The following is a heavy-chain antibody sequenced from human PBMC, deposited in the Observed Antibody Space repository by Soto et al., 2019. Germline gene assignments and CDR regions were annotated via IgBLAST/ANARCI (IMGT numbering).Heavy chain of an antibody. J-gene: IGHJ4*02. Sequence: EVQLVESGGGLVQPGGSLRLSCAASGFIFSDHYMDWVRQAPGKGLEWVGRARNKVNSYITDHAAYVRGRFTISRDDSTDSLYLKMNSLKTEDTAVYYCARLMGTSFDYWGQGTLVTVSS. CDR3: ARLMGTSFDY. V-gene: IGHV3-72*01. D-gene: IGHD2-8*01. CDR1: GFIFSDHY. CDR2: ARNKVNSYIT.